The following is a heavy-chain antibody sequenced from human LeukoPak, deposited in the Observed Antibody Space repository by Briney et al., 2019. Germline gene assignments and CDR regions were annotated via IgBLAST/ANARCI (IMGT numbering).Heavy chain of an antibody. CDR3: AKSLYGGCDY. D-gene: IGHD3-16*02. CDR1: GFSFSTYA. CDR2: VNGNGGST. Sequence: GGSLRLSCAASGFSFSTYAMSWVRQAPGKGLEWVSGVNGNGGSTSYADSVKGRFTIFRDNSKNTVYLQMNSLRVEDTAVYYCAKSLYGGCDYWGQGTLVTVSS. V-gene: IGHV3-23*01. J-gene: IGHJ4*02.